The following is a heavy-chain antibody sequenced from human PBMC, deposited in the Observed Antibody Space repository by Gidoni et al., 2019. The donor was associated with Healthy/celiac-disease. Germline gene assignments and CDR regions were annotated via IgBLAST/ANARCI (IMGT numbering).Heavy chain of an antibody. CDR2: IYYSGST. D-gene: IGHD3-22*01. V-gene: IGHV4-39*01. Sequence: QLQLQESGPGLVKPSETLSLTCTVSGGSISSSSYYRGWIRQPPGKGLEWIGSIYYSGSTYYNPSLKSRVTISVDTSKNQFSLKLSSVTAADTAVYYCARHVPSGLLKIDYWGQGTLVTVSS. CDR3: ARHVPSGLLKIDY. CDR1: GGSISSSSYY. J-gene: IGHJ4*02.